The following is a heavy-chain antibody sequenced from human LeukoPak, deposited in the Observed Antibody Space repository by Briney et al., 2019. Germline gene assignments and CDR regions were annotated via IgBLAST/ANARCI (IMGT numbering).Heavy chain of an antibody. CDR2: INSDGSST. J-gene: IGHJ6*02. Sequence: GGSLRLSCAASGFTFSSYWMSWVRQAPGKGLVWVSRINSDGSSTSYADSVKGRFTISRDNAKNTLYLQMNSLRAEDTAVYYCARDYYYGSYYYGMDVWGQGTTVTVSS. CDR1: GFTFSSYW. CDR3: ARDYYYGSYYYGMDV. V-gene: IGHV3-74*01. D-gene: IGHD3-10*01.